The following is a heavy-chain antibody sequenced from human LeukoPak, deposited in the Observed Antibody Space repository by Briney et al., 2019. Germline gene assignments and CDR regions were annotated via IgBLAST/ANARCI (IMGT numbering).Heavy chain of an antibody. CDR3: ARTVLRYFDWSPAGGFDY. CDR1: GYIFTSYW. J-gene: IGHJ4*02. D-gene: IGHD3-9*01. CDR2: IYPGDFDT. V-gene: IGHV5-51*01. Sequence: GESLQISCKGSGYIFTSYWIGWVRQLPGKGLEWMGIIYPGDFDTRYSPSFQGQVTISADKSISTAYLQWSSLKASDTAMYYCARTVLRYFDWSPAGGFDYWGQGTLVTVSS.